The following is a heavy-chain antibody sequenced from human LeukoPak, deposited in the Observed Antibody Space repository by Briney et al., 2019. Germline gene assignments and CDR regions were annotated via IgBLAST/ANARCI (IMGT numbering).Heavy chain of an antibody. CDR3: LLRRDGYTHFDY. V-gene: IGHV4-61*02. Sequence: SETPSLTCTVSGGSISSDNYYGNWIRQPAGKGLEWMARIYTSGSTNYNPTLKTRVTISIDTSKNQFSLKLTSVTAADTAVYYCLLRRDGYTHFDYWGQGTLVTVSS. D-gene: IGHD5-24*01. CDR1: GGSISSDNYY. CDR2: IYTSGST. J-gene: IGHJ4*02.